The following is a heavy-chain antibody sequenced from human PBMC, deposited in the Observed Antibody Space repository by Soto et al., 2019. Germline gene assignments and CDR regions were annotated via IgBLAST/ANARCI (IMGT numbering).Heavy chain of an antibody. CDR1: GFTFSDYY. CDR3: ARPNGESMRYYHGMDV. CDR2: TSVDGVDR. V-gene: IGHV3-11*01. J-gene: IGHJ6*02. D-gene: IGHD3-10*01. Sequence: QVQLVESGGGLVKPGGSLTLSCVASGFTFSDYYMAWIRQTPGKGLEWVSYTSVDGVDRFYADSVKGRFTISRDNARKSLSLQMNSLRDEDTAVYYCARPNGESMRYYHGMDVWGQGPTVIVSS.